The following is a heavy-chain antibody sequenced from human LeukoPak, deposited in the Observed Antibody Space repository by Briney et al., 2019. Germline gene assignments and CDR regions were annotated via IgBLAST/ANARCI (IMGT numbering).Heavy chain of an antibody. CDR3: GSLTVVAKDH. CDR1: GLTFITYW. V-gene: IGHV3-74*01. Sequence: GGSLKLSCEASGLTFITYWRPWFRQAPGKGLVGVAQINSDGSSTSYADSVKGRFTISRDNAKNTLYLQMINLRAEDTAVYYCGSLTVVAKDHWGQGTLVTVSS. J-gene: IGHJ4*02. CDR2: INSDGSST. D-gene: IGHD3-22*01.